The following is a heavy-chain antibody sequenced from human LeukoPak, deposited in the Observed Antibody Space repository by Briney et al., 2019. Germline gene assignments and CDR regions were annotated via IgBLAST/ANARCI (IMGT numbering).Heavy chain of an antibody. V-gene: IGHV3-21*01. CDR3: ARISGSSTFDY. CDR1: GFTFSNYG. J-gene: IGHJ4*02. CDR2: ISSTTNHI. D-gene: IGHD1-26*01. Sequence: PGGSLRLSCAASGFTFSNYGMNWVRQAPGKGLEWVSSISSTTNHIYYAASVKGRFTISRDNAKNSMYLQLNSLRAGDTAVYFCARISGSSTFDYWGQGTLVTVSS.